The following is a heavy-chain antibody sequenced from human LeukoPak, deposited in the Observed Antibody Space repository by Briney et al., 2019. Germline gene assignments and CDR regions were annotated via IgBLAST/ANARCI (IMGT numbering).Heavy chain of an antibody. CDR3: ARTSSSGLVGGYYFDY. CDR1: GGSISSSSYY. Sequence: SETLSLTRTVSGGSISSSSYYWGWIRQPPGKGLEWIGSIYYSGSTYYNPSLKSRVTISVDTSKNQFSLKLSSVTAADTAVYYCARTSSSGLVGGYYFDYWGQGTLVTVSS. J-gene: IGHJ4*02. V-gene: IGHV4-39*01. CDR2: IYYSGST. D-gene: IGHD6-19*01.